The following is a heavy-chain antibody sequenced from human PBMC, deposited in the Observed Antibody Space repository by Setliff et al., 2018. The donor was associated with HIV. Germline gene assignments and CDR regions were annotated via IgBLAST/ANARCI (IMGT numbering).Heavy chain of an antibody. CDR3: TTDPGWGEQLLSNYYYYYMDV. CDR2: IISKAGGGTT. J-gene: IGHJ6*03. CDR1: GFSFSNAW. D-gene: IGHD2-2*01. Sequence: KPGGSLRLSCAASGFSFSNAWMSWVRQAPGKGLDWVGRIISKAGGGTTDYAAPVQGRFSISRDDSKNTLYLQMDSLKTEDTAVYYCTTDPGWGEQLLSNYYYYYMDVWGKGTTVTVSS. V-gene: IGHV3-15*01.